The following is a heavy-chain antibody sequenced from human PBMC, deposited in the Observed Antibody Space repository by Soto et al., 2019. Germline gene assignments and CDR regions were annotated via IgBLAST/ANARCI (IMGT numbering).Heavy chain of an antibody. V-gene: IGHV3-30*18. CDR2: ISYDGSNK. D-gene: IGHD4-17*01. Sequence: PGWSLRLSCAASGFTFSSYGMHLVRQAPGKGLEWVAVISYDGSNKYYADSVKGRFTISRDNSKDTLYLQMNSLRAEDTAVYYCAKDRTVTTYAPYYYYGMEVWGEGTMVTVSS. CDR3: AKDRTVTTYAPYYYYGMEV. CDR1: GFTFSSYG. J-gene: IGHJ6*04.